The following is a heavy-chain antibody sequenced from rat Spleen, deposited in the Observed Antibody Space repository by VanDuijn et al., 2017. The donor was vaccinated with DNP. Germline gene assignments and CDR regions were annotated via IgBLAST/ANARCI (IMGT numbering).Heavy chain of an antibody. D-gene: IGHD1-2*01. Sequence: EVQLVESGGGLVQPGRSLKLSCAASGFTFSNYYMAWVRQAPTKGLEWVAYISTGGGSTYYRDSVKGRFTISRDNAKSTLYLQMDGLRSEDTATYYCTRSDSYGFPYWGQGTLVTVSS. CDR3: TRSDSYGFPY. CDR1: GFTFSNYY. V-gene: IGHV5-27*01. CDR2: ISTGGGST. J-gene: IGHJ3*01.